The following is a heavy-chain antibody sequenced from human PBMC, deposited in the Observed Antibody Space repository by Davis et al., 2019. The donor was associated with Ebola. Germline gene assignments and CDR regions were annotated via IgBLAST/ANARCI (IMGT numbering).Heavy chain of an antibody. CDR3: ARDRGYYGSGSYLYAFDI. V-gene: IGHV4-30-2*01. CDR2: IYHSGST. Sequence: MPSETLSLTCAVSGGSISSGGYSWSWIRQPPGKGLEWIGYIYHSGSTYYNPSLKSRVTISVDRSKNQFSLKLSSVTAADTAVYYCARDRGYYGSGSYLYAFDIWGQGIMVTVSS. D-gene: IGHD3-10*01. CDR1: GGSISSGGYS. J-gene: IGHJ3*02.